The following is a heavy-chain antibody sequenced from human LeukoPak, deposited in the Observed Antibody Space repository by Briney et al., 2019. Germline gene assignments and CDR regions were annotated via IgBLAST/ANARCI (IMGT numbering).Heavy chain of an antibody. D-gene: IGHD5-12*01. V-gene: IGHV4-34*01. CDR2: INHSGST. Sequence: PSETLSLTCAVYGGSFRGYYWSWIRQPPGKGLEWIGEINHSGSTNYNPSLKSRVTISVDTSKNQFSLKLSSVTAADTAVYYCARYSGYDYYFDYWGQGTLVTVSS. CDR3: ARYSGYDYYFDY. J-gene: IGHJ4*02. CDR1: GGSFRGYY.